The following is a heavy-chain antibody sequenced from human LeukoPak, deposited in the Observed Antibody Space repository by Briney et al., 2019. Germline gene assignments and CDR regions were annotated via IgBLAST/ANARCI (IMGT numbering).Heavy chain of an antibody. Sequence: SQTLSLTCTVSGGSISSGDYYWRWIRQPPGKGLEWIGYIYYSGSTYYNPSIKSRVTISVDTSKNQFSLKLSSVTAADTAVYYCARTMVRGVIIDYWGQGTLVTVSS. V-gene: IGHV4-30-4*01. D-gene: IGHD3-10*01. CDR1: GGSISSGDYY. CDR3: ARTMVRGVIIDY. CDR2: IYYSGST. J-gene: IGHJ4*02.